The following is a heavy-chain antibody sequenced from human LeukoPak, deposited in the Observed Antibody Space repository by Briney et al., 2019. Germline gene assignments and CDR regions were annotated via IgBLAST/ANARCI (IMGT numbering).Heavy chain of an antibody. CDR1: GYTFTSYG. D-gene: IGHD5-18*01. V-gene: IGHV1-18*01. CDR3: ASGPENLQLGY. CDR2: ISAYNGNT. J-gene: IGHJ4*02. Sequence: ASVKVSRKASGYTFTSYGISWVRQAPGQGLEWMGWISAYNGNTNYAQKLQGRVTMTTDASTSTAYMELRSLRSDDTAVYYCASGPENLQLGYWGQGTLVTVSS.